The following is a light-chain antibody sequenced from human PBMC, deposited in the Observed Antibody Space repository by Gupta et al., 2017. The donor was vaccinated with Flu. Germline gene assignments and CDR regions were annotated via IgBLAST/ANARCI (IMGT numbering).Light chain of an antibody. J-gene: IGKJ1*01. CDR3: QQSVSTPLT. V-gene: IGKV1-39*01. Sequence: PSSLSASVGDRVTITCRASQSITNYLNWYQQKPGKAPKFLIYAASSLQSGFPSRFSGSGSGTDFTLTISRLQPEDFATYYCQQSVSTPLTFGQGTKVEIK. CDR2: AAS. CDR1: QSITNY.